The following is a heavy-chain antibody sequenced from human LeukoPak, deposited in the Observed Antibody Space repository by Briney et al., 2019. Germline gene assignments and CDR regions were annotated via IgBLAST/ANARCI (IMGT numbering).Heavy chain of an antibody. CDR1: GGSIRSSNSF. D-gene: IGHD5-12*01. J-gene: IGHJ5*02. CDR2: IYYNGNT. CDR3: ARDWGSGYDSRFDP. Sequence: SETLSLTCSVSGGSIRSSNSFWGWIRQPPGERLEWIATIYYNGNTYYNPSLQSRVTISVDTSTNQFSLKLNSVIAADTAVYYCARDWGSGYDSRFDPWGQGTLVTISS. V-gene: IGHV4-39*07.